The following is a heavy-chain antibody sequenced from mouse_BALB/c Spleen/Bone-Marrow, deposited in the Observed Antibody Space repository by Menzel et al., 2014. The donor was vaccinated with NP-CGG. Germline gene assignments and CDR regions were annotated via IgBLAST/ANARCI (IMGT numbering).Heavy chain of an antibody. CDR1: GYTFTDYV. CDR3: ARSGYTSYWYFDV. J-gene: IGHJ1*01. CDR2: IYPKSVDT. V-gene: IGHV1-81*01. Sequence: QVQLQQSGPELVKPGASVEMSCKASGYTFTDYVISWVKQRTGQGLERIGEIYPKSVDTYYSEKFKGMATLTADKSSNTAYMQLSSLTSEDSAVYFCARSGYTSYWYFDVWGAGTTVTVSS. D-gene: IGHD1-1*01.